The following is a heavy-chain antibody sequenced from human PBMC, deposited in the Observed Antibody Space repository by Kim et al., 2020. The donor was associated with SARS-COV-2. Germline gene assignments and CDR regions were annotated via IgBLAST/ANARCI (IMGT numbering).Heavy chain of an antibody. CDR3: ANGYSYGQDSNNYYYYGMDV. J-gene: IGHJ6*02. CDR2: IWYDGSNK. Sequence: GGSLRLSCAASGFTFSSYAMHWVRQAPGKGLEWVAVIWYDGSNKYYADSVKGRFTISRDNSKNTLYLQMNSLRAEDTAVYYCANGYSYGQDSNNYYYYGMDVWGQGTTVTVSS. CDR1: GFTFSSYA. D-gene: IGHD5-18*01. V-gene: IGHV3-33*06.